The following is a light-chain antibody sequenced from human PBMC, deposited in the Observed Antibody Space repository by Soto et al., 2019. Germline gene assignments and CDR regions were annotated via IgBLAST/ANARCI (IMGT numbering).Light chain of an antibody. V-gene: IGLV2-14*01. J-gene: IGLJ1*01. CDR3: SSNTSSSTYV. CDR2: EVS. CDR1: SSDVGGYNY. Sequence: QPASVSGSPGQSITISCTGTSSDVGGYNYVSWYQQHPGKAPKLMIYEVSNRPSGVSNRFSGSKSGNTASLTISGLQAEDEADYYCSSNTSSSTYVFGTGTKLTVL.